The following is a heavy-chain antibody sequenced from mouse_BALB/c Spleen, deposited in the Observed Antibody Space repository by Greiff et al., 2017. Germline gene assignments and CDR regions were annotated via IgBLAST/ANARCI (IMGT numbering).Heavy chain of an antibody. CDR1: GYTFTDYA. CDR2: ISTYYGDA. V-gene: IGHV1S137*01. J-gene: IGHJ1*01. Sequence: QVQLQQSGAELVRPGVSVKISCKGSGYTFTDYAMHWVKQSHAKSLEWIGVISTYYGDASYNQKFKGKATMTVDKSSSTAYMELARLTSEDSAIYYCARDYRYDGSYWYFDVWGAGTTVTVSS. CDR3: ARDYRYDGSYWYFDV. D-gene: IGHD2-14*01.